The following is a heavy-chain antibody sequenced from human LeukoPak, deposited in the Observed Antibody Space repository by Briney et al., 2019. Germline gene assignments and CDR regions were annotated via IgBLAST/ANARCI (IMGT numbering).Heavy chain of an antibody. J-gene: IGHJ4*02. CDR3: AQKGGTDH. CDR2: ISYDGSNK. CDR1: GFTFSSYA. Sequence: GGSLRLSCAASGFTFSSYAMHWVRQAPGKGLEWVAVISYDGSNKYYADSVKGRFTISRDNSKNTLYLQMSSLRAEDTAVYYCAQKGGTDHWGQGTLVTVSS. V-gene: IGHV3-30-3*01. D-gene: IGHD2-15*01.